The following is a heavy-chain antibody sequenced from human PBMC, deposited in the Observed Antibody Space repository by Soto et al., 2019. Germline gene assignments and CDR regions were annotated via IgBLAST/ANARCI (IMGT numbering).Heavy chain of an antibody. V-gene: IGHV4-34*01. J-gene: IGHJ5*02. D-gene: IGHD6-13*01. CDR3: ARARRGSSSWYRNWFDP. Sequence: QVQLQQWGAGLLKPSETLSLTCAVYGGSFSGYYWSWIRQPPGKGLEWIGEINHSGSTNYTPSLKSRVTISVDTSKNQFSLKLSSVTAADTAVYYCARARRGSSSWYRNWFDPWGQGTLVTVSS. CDR1: GGSFSGYY. CDR2: INHSGST.